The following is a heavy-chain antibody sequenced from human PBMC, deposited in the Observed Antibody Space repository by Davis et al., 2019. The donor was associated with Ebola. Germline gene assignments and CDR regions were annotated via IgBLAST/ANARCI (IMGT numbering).Heavy chain of an antibody. Sequence: GESLKISCTASGFTFSTYPMTWIRQVPGKGLDWVSTIGGSGDGTHYADSVKGRFTISRDNSKNTLSLQMNSLRVEDTAVYYCAKRSQDNIVPYYFDYWGQGTLVTVSS. D-gene: IGHD3-16*02. CDR3: AKRSQDNIVPYYFDY. V-gene: IGHV3-23*01. CDR1: GFTFSTYP. CDR2: IGGSGDGT. J-gene: IGHJ4*02.